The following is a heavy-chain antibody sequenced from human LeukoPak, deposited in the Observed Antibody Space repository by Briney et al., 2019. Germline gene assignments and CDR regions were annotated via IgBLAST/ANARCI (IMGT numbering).Heavy chain of an antibody. V-gene: IGHV3-7*01. Sequence: GGSLRLSCVASGFTFSIYWMSWVRQAPGRGPEWLAIIKEDGSVIWDVESVRGRFTISRDNAKNSVYLEMNSLRAEDTAVYYCARGSGRQQLEQNYWGQGNLVTDSS. J-gene: IGHJ4*02. CDR3: ARGSGRQQLEQNY. CDR2: IKEDGSVI. D-gene: IGHD6-13*01. CDR1: GFTFSIYW.